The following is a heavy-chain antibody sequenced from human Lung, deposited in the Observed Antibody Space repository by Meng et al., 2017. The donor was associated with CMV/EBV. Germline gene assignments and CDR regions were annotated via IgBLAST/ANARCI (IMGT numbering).Heavy chain of an antibody. Sequence: GTFSSYAISWVRQAHGQGLEWMGGIIHIFGTANYAQKFQGRVTITTDESTSTAYMELSSLRSEDTAVYYCARVRSRDYGDFYAHFDYWGQGTLVTVSS. CDR1: GTFSSYA. J-gene: IGHJ4*02. D-gene: IGHD4-17*01. CDR3: ARVRSRDYGDFYAHFDY. V-gene: IGHV1-69*05. CDR2: IIHIFGTA.